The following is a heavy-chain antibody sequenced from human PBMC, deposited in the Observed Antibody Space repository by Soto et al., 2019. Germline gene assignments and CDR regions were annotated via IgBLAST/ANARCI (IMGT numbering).Heavy chain of an antibody. CDR1: GFSFSTYS. V-gene: IGHV3-21*01. Sequence: EVQLVESGGGLVMPGGSLRLSCIASGFSFSTYSMNWVRQAPGKGLEWVSSIRRSGDYTYYADSLKGRFTISRDNDKSSLPLQTISLRAEDTAVYYCARSTSLGFMGVCGQGPTVTVSS. J-gene: IGHJ6*02. CDR3: ARSTSLGFMGV. D-gene: IGHD1-1*01. CDR2: IRRSGDYT.